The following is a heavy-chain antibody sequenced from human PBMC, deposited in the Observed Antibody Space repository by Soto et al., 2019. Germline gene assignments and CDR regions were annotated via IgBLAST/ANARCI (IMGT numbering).Heavy chain of an antibody. J-gene: IGHJ4*02. V-gene: IGHV4-59*01. Sequence: QVQLQESGPGLVKPSETLSLTCTVSGGSNSSYYWSWIRQPPGKGLEWIGYIYYSGSTNYNPSLKSRATISVDSANNQCSLKLSSVAAAYTAGDYGARGRGILRWLQHGGFSFDYWGQGTLVTVSS. CDR2: IYYSGST. CDR1: GGSNSSYY. D-gene: IGHD5-18*01. CDR3: ARGRGILRWLQHGGFSFDY.